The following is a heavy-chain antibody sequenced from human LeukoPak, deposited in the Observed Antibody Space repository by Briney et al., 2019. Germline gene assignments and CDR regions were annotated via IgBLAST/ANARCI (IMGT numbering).Heavy chain of an antibody. CDR1: GFTFSSYS. J-gene: IGHJ4*02. CDR3: ARDWYCSGGSCYSFDY. D-gene: IGHD2-15*01. CDR2: ISSSSSYI. V-gene: IGHV3-21*01. Sequence: PGGSLRLSCAASGFTFSSYSVNWVRQAPGKGLEWVSSISSSSSYIYYADSVKGRFTISRDNAKNSLYLQMNSLRAEDTAVYYCARDWYCSGGSCYSFDYWGQGTLVTVSS.